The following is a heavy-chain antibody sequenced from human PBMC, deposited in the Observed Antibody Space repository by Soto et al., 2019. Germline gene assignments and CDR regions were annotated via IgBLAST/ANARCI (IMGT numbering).Heavy chain of an antibody. CDR3: AGPTYHYDSSGYVFGMDV. Sequence: QVQLVQSGAEVKKSGASVKVSCKASGYSFTSYDINWVRQATGQGLEWMGWMNPNSGNTGYAQKFQDRVTMTRDTSVNTAYLELSSLRSEDTAVYYWAGPTYHYDSSGYVFGMDVWGQGTTVTVSS. D-gene: IGHD3-22*01. CDR2: MNPNSGNT. CDR1: GYSFTSYD. J-gene: IGHJ6*02. V-gene: IGHV1-8*01.